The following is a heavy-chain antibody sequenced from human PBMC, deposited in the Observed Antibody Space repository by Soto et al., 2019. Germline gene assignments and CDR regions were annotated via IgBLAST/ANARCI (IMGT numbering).Heavy chain of an antibody. CDR1: GFAFSNYA. Sequence: GSLRLSCAASGFAFSNYAIHWVRQAPGKGLEWVAVLAYDGTTEDYADSVKGRFTISRDNSRKTVYLQMNSLRPEDTAVYYCARDSRQLLIRGYFDYWGPGTLVTVSS. V-gene: IGHV3-30*04. CDR3: ARDSRQLLIRGYFDY. CDR2: LAYDGTTE. J-gene: IGHJ4*02. D-gene: IGHD6-19*01.